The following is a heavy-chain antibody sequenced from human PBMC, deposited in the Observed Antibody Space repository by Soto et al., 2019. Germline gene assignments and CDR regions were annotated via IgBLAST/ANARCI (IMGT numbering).Heavy chain of an antibody. Sequence: QVQLQESGPGLVKPSGTLSLTCAVSGGSISNSNWWSWVRQPPGKGLEWIGEIYHSGRTNYNPSLKSRVTITVDKSKNQFSLKLSSVTAADTAVYYCARVRHSEQTPAPNDYWGQGTLVTVSS. D-gene: IGHD1-26*01. J-gene: IGHJ4*01. V-gene: IGHV4-4*02. CDR1: GGSISNSNW. CDR3: ARVRHSEQTPAPNDY. CDR2: IYHSGRT.